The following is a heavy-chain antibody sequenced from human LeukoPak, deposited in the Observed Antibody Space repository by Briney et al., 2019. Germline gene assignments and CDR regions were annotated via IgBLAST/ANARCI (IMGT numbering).Heavy chain of an antibody. D-gene: IGHD6-25*01. Sequence: SVKVSCMASGGTFSSYAISWVRQAPGQGLEWMGGIIPIFGTANYAQKYQGRVTITTDESTSTDYMELSSLRSEDTAVYYCARLISNAGAFDIWGQGTMVTVSS. CDR3: ARLISNAGAFDI. CDR1: GGTFSSYA. J-gene: IGHJ3*02. CDR2: IIPIFGTA. V-gene: IGHV1-69*05.